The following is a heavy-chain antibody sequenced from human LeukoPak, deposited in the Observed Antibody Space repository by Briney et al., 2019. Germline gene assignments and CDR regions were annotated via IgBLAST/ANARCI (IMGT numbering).Heavy chain of an antibody. V-gene: IGHV3-30*02. CDR3: AGLNY. D-gene: IGHD2-21*02. Sequence: GGSLRLSCAASGFTFSSYWMHWVRQAPGKGLEWVAFIRYDGNNKYYADSVKGRFTVSRDNSKNTLYLQMNSLRAEDTAVYDTAGLNYWGQGTLVTVSS. CDR1: GFTFSSYW. CDR2: IRYDGNNK. J-gene: IGHJ4*02.